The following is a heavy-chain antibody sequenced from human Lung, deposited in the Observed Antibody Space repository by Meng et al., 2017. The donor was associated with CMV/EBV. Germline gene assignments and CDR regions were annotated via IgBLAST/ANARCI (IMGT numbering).Heavy chain of an antibody. Sequence: VKVSCKTSGYPFISYGISWVRQAPGKGLEWMGWISGYNGRTNYAQSFQGRLTLTTDTSTSTAYMELRNLRSDDTAVYFCARDYYDIEGHEYDYFDPWGQGTLVTVSS. J-gene: IGHJ5*01. V-gene: IGHV1-18*01. CDR2: ISGYNGRT. CDR1: GYPFISYG. D-gene: IGHD3-9*01. CDR3: ARDYYDIEGHEYDYFDP.